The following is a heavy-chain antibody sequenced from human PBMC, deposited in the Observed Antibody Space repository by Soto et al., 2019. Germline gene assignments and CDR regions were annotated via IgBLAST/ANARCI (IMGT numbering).Heavy chain of an antibody. J-gene: IGHJ4*02. CDR3: ARAKSSSGCLDY. D-gene: IGHD6-19*01. CDR2: ISAYNGNT. V-gene: IGHV1-18*01. CDR1: GYTFTSYG. Sequence: ASVKVSCKASGYTFTSYGISWVRQAPGQGLEWMGWISAYNGNTNYAQKLQGRVTMTTDTSTSTAYMELSSLRSEDTAVYFCARAKSSSGCLDYWGQGALVTVSS.